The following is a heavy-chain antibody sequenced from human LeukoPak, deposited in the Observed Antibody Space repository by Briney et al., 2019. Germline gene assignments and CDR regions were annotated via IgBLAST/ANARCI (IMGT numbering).Heavy chain of an antibody. V-gene: IGHV3-53*01. D-gene: IGHD3-22*01. CDR1: GFTVSSNY. Sequence: GGSLRLSCVASGFTVSSNYMSWVRQAQGKGLEWVSLIYSGGGTLYADSVKGRFTISRDNSKNTVFLQMSSLRAEDTAVYHCARGAYDSSAYWAFDIWGQGTMVTVSS. CDR3: ARGAYDSSAYWAFDI. J-gene: IGHJ3*02. CDR2: IYSGGGT.